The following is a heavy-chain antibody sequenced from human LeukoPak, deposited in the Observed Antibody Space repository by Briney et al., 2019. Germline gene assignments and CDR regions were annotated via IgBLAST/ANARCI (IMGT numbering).Heavy chain of an antibody. CDR2: MYDSGST. Sequence: PSETLSLTCAVYGGSFSGYYWSWIRQPPGKGLEWIGYMYDSGSTNYNPSLKSRVTISVDTSKNQFSLRLSSVTAADTAVYYCARGTYTGYIVVPDYWGQGTLVTISS. V-gene: IGHV4-59*01. CDR3: ARGTYTGYIVVPDY. D-gene: IGHD2-21*01. CDR1: GGSFSGYY. J-gene: IGHJ4*02.